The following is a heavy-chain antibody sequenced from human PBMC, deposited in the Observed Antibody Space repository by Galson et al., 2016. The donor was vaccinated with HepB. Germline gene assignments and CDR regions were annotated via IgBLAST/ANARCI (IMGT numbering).Heavy chain of an antibody. J-gene: IGHJ6*04. V-gene: IGHV4-59*01. CDR3: ARYDFRSGYYRGMDV. D-gene: IGHD3/OR15-3a*01. Sequence: ETLSLTCTMSGGSISGYYWNWIRQSPGNVLEWIGYISDDGTSNYNPSLRSRVTLSINTSRNQFSLILSPVTAADAAVYFCARYDFRSGYYRGMDVWGKGATVTVSS. CDR2: ISDDGTS. CDR1: GGSISGYY.